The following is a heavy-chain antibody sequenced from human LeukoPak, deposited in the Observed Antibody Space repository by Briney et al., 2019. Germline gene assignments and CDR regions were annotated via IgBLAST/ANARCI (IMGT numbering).Heavy chain of an antibody. Sequence: GGSLRLYCAASGFTVSSYAMSWVRQGPGKGLEWVSAISGSGDSTYYEDSAKGRFPISRDNTKSSLYRQMNSLRSDDTAVYYCAKEAVARPFDYSGQGTLVTVSS. CDR2: ISGSGDST. V-gene: IGHV3-23*01. J-gene: IGHJ4*02. D-gene: IGHD6-19*01. CDR3: AKEAVARPFDY. CDR1: GFTVSSYA.